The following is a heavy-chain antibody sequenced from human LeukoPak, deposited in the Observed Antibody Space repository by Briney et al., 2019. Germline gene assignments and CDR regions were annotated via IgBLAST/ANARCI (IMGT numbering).Heavy chain of an antibody. Sequence: ASVKVSCKASGYTFTGYYMHWVRQAPGQGLEWMGWINPNSGGTNYAQKSQGRVTMTRDTSISTAYMELSRLRSDDTAVYYCARGQNYGDYSGAFDIWGQGTMVTVSS. CDR1: GYTFTGYY. J-gene: IGHJ3*02. CDR3: ARGQNYGDYSGAFDI. CDR2: INPNSGGT. V-gene: IGHV1-2*02. D-gene: IGHD4-17*01.